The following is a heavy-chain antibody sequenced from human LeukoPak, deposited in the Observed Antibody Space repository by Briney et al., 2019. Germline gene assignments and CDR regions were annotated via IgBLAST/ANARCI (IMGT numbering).Heavy chain of an antibody. J-gene: IGHJ4*02. Sequence: GGSLRLSCAASGFTFSSYAMSWVRQAPGKGLEWVSAISGSGGTTYYTDSVKGRFTISRDNSKNTLYLQMNSLRAEDTAVYYCARGEDYGDYFDYWGQGTLVTVSS. CDR1: GFTFSSYA. CDR2: ISGSGGTT. D-gene: IGHD4-17*01. V-gene: IGHV3-23*01. CDR3: ARGEDYGDYFDY.